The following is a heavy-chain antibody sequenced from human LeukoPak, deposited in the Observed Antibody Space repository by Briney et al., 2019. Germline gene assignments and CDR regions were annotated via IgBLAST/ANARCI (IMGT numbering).Heavy chain of an antibody. CDR2: ISGSGGST. D-gene: IGHD4-17*01. CDR1: GFTFDDYT. Sequence: GGSLRLSCAASGFTFDDYTMHWVRQVPGKGLEWVSGISGSGGSTYYADSVKGRFTISRDNSKNTLYLQMNSLKTEDTALYYCTSRSNDHGDYTIDYWGQGILVTVSS. CDR3: TSRSNDHGDYTIDY. V-gene: IGHV3-23*01. J-gene: IGHJ4*02.